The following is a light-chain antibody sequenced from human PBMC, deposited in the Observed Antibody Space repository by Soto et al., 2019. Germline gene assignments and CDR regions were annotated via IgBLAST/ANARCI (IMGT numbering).Light chain of an antibody. CDR1: QSISKF. CDR3: HRYNSVPLT. Sequence: DFELTQSPSSLSAFVGDRVSISCRASQSISKFLSWYQQKPGDVPKLLIYAASTVQSGGPSRFSGSGSGTDFTLTISSLQPEDVATYFCHRYNSVPLTFGGGTKVDI. CDR2: AAS. V-gene: IGKV1-27*01. J-gene: IGKJ4*01.